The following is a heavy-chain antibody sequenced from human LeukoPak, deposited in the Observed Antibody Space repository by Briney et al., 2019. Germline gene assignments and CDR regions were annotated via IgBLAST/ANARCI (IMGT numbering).Heavy chain of an antibody. Sequence: SETPSLTCTVSGGSISSYYWSWIRQPPGKGLEWIGYIYYSGSTNYNPSLKSRVTISVDTSKNQFSLKLSSVTAADTAVYYCARYHCPTDICDGFDYWGLGTLVTVST. J-gene: IGHJ4*02. CDR2: IYYSGST. CDR1: GGSISSYY. D-gene: IGHD2-8*01. CDR3: ARYHCPTDICDGFDY. V-gene: IGHV4-59*08.